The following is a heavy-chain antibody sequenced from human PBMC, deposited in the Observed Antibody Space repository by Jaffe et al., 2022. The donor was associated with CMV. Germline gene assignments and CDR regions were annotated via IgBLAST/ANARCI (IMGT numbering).Heavy chain of an antibody. CDR1: GFTFSSYA. V-gene: IGHV3-23*01. CDR3: AKDLYDSSGYYYRLGYYFDY. Sequence: EVQLLESGGGLVQPGGSLRLSCAASGFTFSSYAMSWVRQAPGKGLEWVSAISGSGGSTYYADSVKGRFTISRDNSKNTLYLQMNSLRAEDTAVYYCAKDLYDSSGYYYRLGYYFDYWGQGTLVTVSS. D-gene: IGHD3-22*01. J-gene: IGHJ4*02. CDR2: ISGSGGST.